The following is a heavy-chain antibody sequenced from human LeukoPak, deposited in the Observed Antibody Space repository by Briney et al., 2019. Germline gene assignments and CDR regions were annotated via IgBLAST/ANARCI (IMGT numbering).Heavy chain of an antibody. V-gene: IGHV3-7*01. Sequence: GGSLRLSCAASGFTFSNYWMSWVRQGPGKGLEWVANIKQDGSEKYYVDSVKGRFSISRDDTENSLYLQLNSLRAEDTAVYYCAREGLRFLEWSSYYFDYWGLGTLVTVSS. CDR3: AREGLRFLEWSSYYFDY. D-gene: IGHD3-3*01. J-gene: IGHJ4*02. CDR2: IKQDGSEK. CDR1: GFTFSNYW.